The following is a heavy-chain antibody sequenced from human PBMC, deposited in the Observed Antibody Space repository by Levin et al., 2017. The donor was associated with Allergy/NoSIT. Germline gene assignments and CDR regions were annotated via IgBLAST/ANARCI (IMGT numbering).Heavy chain of an antibody. J-gene: IGHJ5*02. CDR1: GFTFSSYP. Sequence: SGESLKISCTASGFTFSSYPMHWVRQAPGKGLEWVAFVSNDGSNNYYADSVKGRFTISRDNSKHTLYLQMNSLRAEDTAVYYCARDIVVVTTTLQRNNWFDPWGQGTLVTVSS. CDR2: VSNDGSNN. CDR3: ARDIVVVTTTLQRNNWFDP. D-gene: IGHD2-21*02. V-gene: IGHV3-30-3*01.